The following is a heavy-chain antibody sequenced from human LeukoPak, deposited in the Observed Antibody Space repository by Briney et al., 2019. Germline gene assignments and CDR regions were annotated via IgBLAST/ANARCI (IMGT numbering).Heavy chain of an antibody. J-gene: IGHJ4*02. V-gene: IGHV3-53*01. CDR2: LYSGGTT. CDR1: GFSVSSNY. D-gene: IGHD1-26*01. CDR3: ARQVGAITLFEH. Sequence: GGSLRLSCAASGFSVSSNYVSWVRQATGKGLEWVSALYSGGTTYYADSVKGRFTISRDNSKNTLYPQMNSLRVEDTAVYYCARQVGAITLFEHWGQGTLVTVSS.